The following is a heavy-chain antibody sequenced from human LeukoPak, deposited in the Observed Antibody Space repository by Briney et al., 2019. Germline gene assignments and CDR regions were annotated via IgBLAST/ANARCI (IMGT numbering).Heavy chain of an antibody. J-gene: IGHJ4*02. CDR2: IWYDGSNK. Sequence: GGSLRLSCAASGFTFSSYAMSWVRQAPGKGLEWVAVIWYDGSNKYYADSVKGRFTISRDNSKNTLYLQMNSLRAEDTAVYYCARGGAITIFGVVIDEIDYWGQGTLVTVSS. CDR3: ARGGAITIFGVVIDEIDY. D-gene: IGHD3-3*01. V-gene: IGHV3-33*08. CDR1: GFTFSSYA.